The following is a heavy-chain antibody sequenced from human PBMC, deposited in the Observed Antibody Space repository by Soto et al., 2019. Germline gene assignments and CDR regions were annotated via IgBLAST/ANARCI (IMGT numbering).Heavy chain of an antibody. CDR1: GGSISTYY. Sequence: QVQLQESGPGLVKPSETLSLTCTVSGGSISTYYWSWIRQPPGKGLEWIGYISYSGYTKHNPSLKSRGTISVDTSKNQFSLKLRSLTAAATAVYYCARGPGGTSSGGVDYWGQGTLVTVSS. CDR2: ISYSGYT. CDR3: ARGPGGTSSGGVDY. V-gene: IGHV4-59*01. D-gene: IGHD3-10*01. J-gene: IGHJ4*02.